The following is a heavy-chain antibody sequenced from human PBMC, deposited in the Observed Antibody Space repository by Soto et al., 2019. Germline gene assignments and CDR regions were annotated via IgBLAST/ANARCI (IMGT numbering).Heavy chain of an antibody. D-gene: IGHD3-16*01. J-gene: IGHJ3*02. V-gene: IGHV1-18*01. CDR2: ISAYNGNT. CDR3: GTARRSCGLPRAFDI. CDR1: GYTFTSYG. Sequence: QVQLVQSGAEVKKPGASVKVSCKASGYTFTSYGISWVRQAPGQGLEWMGWISAYNGNTNYAQKLQGRVTMTTDTSTSTAYMERRSLRSDDTAVYYCGTARRSCGLPRAFDIWGQGTMVTVSS.